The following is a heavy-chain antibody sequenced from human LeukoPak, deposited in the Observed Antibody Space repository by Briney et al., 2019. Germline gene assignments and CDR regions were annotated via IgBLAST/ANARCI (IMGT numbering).Heavy chain of an antibody. Sequence: GGTLRLSCAGSGFAFSDYYMTWIRQAPGKGLEWISYITSSGSTIHYADSVKGRFTFSRDNAKNSVYLEMNDLRLEDTALYYCARDRSSGGAFDIWGRGTMVTVSS. CDR1: GFAFSDYY. J-gene: IGHJ3*02. V-gene: IGHV3-11*01. D-gene: IGHD3-10*01. CDR2: ITSSGSTI. CDR3: ARDRSSGGAFDI.